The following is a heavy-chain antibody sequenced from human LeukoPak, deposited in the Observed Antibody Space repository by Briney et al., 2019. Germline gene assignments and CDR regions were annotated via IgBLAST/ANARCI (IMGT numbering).Heavy chain of an antibody. CDR1: GFTFSSYG. CDR3: ARGEIAAAGIDY. CDR2: IWYDGSNK. J-gene: IGHJ4*02. V-gene: IGHV3-33*01. D-gene: IGHD6-13*01. Sequence: LSGRSLRLSCAASGFTFSSYGMHWVRQAPGKGLEWVAVIWYDGSNKYYADSVKGRFTISRDNSKNTLYLQMNSLRAEDTAVYYCARGEIAAAGIDYWGQGTLVTVSS.